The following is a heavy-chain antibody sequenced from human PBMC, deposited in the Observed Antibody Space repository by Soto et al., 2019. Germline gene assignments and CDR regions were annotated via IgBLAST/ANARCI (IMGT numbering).Heavy chain of an antibody. D-gene: IGHD6-6*01. CDR2: IKSKTDGGTT. J-gene: IGHJ6*02. Sequence: GGSLRLSCAASGFTFSSYAMSWVRQAPGKGLEWVGRIKSKTDGGTTDYGAPVKGRFTISKDDSKKMLYLQMNSLKTDDTAVYYCTSSARHQYFYGIDVWGQGTTVTVSS. V-gene: IGHV3-15*01. CDR3: TSSARHQYFYGIDV. CDR1: GFTFSSYA.